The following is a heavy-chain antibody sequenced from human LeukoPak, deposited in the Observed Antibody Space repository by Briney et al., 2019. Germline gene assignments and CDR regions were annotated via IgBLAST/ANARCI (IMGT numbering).Heavy chain of an antibody. Sequence: GGSLRLSCAASGFTFSSYGMHWVRQAPGKGLEWVAFIRYDGSNKYYADSVKGRFTISRDNSKNTLYLQMNSLKTEDTAVYYCTTVGRGVYAPYYFDYWGQGTLVTVSS. CDR1: GFTFSSYG. D-gene: IGHD2-8*01. CDR3: TTVGRGVYAPYYFDY. J-gene: IGHJ4*02. V-gene: IGHV3-30*02. CDR2: IRYDGSNK.